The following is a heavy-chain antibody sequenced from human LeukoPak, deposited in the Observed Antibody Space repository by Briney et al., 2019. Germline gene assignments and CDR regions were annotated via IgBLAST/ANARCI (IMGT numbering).Heavy chain of an antibody. CDR3: AGSAYCSGGSCYTGLPY. CDR1: GFTFSSYA. CDR2: IYYSGST. D-gene: IGHD2-15*01. V-gene: IGHV4-59*01. Sequence: GSLRLSCAASGFTFSSYAMSWVRQAPGKGLEWIGYIYYSGSTNYNPSLRSRVTMSVDTSKNQFSLKLTSVTAADTAVYYCAGSAYCSGGSCYTGLPYWGQGTLVTVSS. J-gene: IGHJ4*02.